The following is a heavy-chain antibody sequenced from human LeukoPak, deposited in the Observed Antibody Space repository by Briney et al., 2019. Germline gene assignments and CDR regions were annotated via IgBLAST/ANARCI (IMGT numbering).Heavy chain of an antibody. CDR3: AKVIVGTFAILES. D-gene: IGHD3/OR15-3a*01. CDR1: GFTFSSYW. V-gene: IGHV3-7*03. J-gene: IGHJ4*02. CDR2: IKQDGSEK. Sequence: GGSLRLSCAASGFTFSSYWMSWVRQAPGKGLEWVANIKQDGSEKFYVDSVKGRFTISRDNAKNSLYLQMNSLRPEDTAFYYCAKVIVGTFAILESWGQGTLVTVSS.